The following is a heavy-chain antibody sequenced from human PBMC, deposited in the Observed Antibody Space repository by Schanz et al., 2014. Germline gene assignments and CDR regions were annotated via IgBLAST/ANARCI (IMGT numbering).Heavy chain of an antibody. CDR2: IATSSSTR. CDR3: AREQIVAAAGLVDY. D-gene: IGHD6-13*01. J-gene: IGHJ4*01. V-gene: IGHV3-48*04. Sequence: EVRLVESGGGLVQPGGSLRLSCEASGFDFNSYSMNWVRQVPGKGLEWLSYIATSSSTRHYADSMKGRFTISRDNAKSSLYLQMNSLRAEDTAVYYCAREQIVAAAGLVDYWGHGTLVTVSS. CDR1: GFDFNSYS.